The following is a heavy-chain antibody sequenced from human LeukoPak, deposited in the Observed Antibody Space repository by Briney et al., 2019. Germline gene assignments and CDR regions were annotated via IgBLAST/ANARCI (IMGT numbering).Heavy chain of an antibody. J-gene: IGHJ5*02. V-gene: IGHV3-21*01. CDR3: ARETGEAFDP. CDR1: GFTFSSHS. CDR2: ISSRSSSI. Sequence: GGSLRLSCAASGFTFSSHSMNWVRQAPGKGLEWVSSISSRSSSIYYAVSVKGRFTISRDSAKNLLYLQMNSLRAEDTAVYYCARETGEAFDPWGQGTLVTVSS. D-gene: IGHD7-27*01.